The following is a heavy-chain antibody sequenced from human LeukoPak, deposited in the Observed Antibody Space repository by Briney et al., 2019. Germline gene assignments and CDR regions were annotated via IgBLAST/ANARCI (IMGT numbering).Heavy chain of an antibody. CDR3: ARVLYGSGSYDLDY. D-gene: IGHD3-10*01. V-gene: IGHV3-21*01. Sequence: GGSLRLSRAASGFTFSSYSMNWVRQAPGKGLEWVSSISSSSSYIYYADSVKGRFTISRDNAKNSLYLQMNSLRAEDTAVYYCARVLYGSGSYDLDYWGQGTLVTVSS. CDR2: ISSSSSYI. CDR1: GFTFSSYS. J-gene: IGHJ4*02.